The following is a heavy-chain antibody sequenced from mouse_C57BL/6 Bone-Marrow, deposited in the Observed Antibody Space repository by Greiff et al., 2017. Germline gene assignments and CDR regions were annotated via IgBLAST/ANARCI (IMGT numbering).Heavy chain of an antibody. V-gene: IGHV1-81*01. CDR3: VDYGGFAY. D-gene: IGHD2-4*01. Sequence: VQLQQSGAELARPGASVKLSCKASGYTFTSYGISWVKQRTGQGLEWIGKIYPRSGNTYYNEKFKGKATLTADKSSSTAYMELRSLTSEDSAVSFCVDYGGFAYWGQGTLVTVSA. CDR1: GYTFTSYG. CDR2: IYPRSGNT. J-gene: IGHJ3*01.